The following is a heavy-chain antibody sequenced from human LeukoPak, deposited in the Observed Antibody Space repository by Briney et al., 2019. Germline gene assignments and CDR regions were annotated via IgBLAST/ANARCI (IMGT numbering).Heavy chain of an antibody. CDR2: ISISSSTI. J-gene: IGHJ3*02. Sequence: GGSLRLSCAASGFTFSSYSMNWVRQAPGKGLEGVSYISISSSTIYYADSVKGRFTISRDNTKNSLYLQMNSCGDAATAVYYCAECPYYDILTGYSSDAFHIWGQGTVVTVSS. CDR1: GFTFSSYS. D-gene: IGHD3-9*01. V-gene: IGHV3-48*02. CDR3: AECPYYDILTGYSSDAFHI.